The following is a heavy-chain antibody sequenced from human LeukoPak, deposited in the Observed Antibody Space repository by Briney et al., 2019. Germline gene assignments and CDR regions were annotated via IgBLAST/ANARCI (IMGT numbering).Heavy chain of an antibody. CDR3: AREGVVSDYYFDY. CDR1: GFTFSSYE. D-gene: IGHD2-15*01. V-gene: IGHV3-48*03. CDR2: ISSSGSTI. J-gene: IGHJ4*02. Sequence: SLRLSCEASGFTFSSYEMNWVRQAPGKGLEWVSYISSSGSTIYYADSVKGRFTISRDNAKNSLHLQMNSLRAEDTAVYYCAREGVVSDYYFDYWGQGTLVTVSS.